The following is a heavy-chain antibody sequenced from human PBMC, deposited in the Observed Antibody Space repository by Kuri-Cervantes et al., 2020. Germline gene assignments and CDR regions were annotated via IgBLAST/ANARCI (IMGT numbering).Heavy chain of an antibody. CDR1: GFIFSDHS. CDR2: ISSSSSHI. D-gene: IGHD3-9*01. Sequence: GESLKISCAASGFIFSDHSMNWVRQAPGQGLEWVAAISSSSSHIYYGDSVKGRFTISRDNAKNSLYLQMNSLRAEDTAVYYCASSPAVYYDILTGYYISMYFDYWGQGTLVTVSS. V-gene: IGHV3-21*01. J-gene: IGHJ4*02. CDR3: ASSPAVYYDILTGYYISMYFDY.